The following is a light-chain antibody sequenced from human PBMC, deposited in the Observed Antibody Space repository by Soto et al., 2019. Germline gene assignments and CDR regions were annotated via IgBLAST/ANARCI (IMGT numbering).Light chain of an antibody. Sequence: EIVLTQSPGTLSLSPGERATLSCRASQSVSSSYLAWHQQKPGQAPRLLIYDASSRATGIPARFSGSGSGTDFTSAITRLETEDGAVYYCQQYGSSPYTFGQGTKLESK. CDR1: QSVSSSY. CDR2: DAS. V-gene: IGKV3-20*01. CDR3: QQYGSSPYT. J-gene: IGKJ2*01.